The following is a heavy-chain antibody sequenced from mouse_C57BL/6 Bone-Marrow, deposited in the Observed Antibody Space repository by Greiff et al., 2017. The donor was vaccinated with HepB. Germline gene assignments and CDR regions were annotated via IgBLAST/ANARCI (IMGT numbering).Heavy chain of an antibody. CDR3: ARGGIYDGYYEFAY. V-gene: IGHV5-6*01. D-gene: IGHD2-3*01. J-gene: IGHJ3*01. CDR1: GFTFSSYG. CDR2: ISSGGSYT. Sequence: EVKLVESGGDLVKPGGSLKLSCAASGFTFSSYGMSWVRQTPDKRLAWVATISSGGSYTYYPDSVKGRFTISKDNAKNTLYLQMSSLKSEDTAMYYCARGGIYDGYYEFAYWGQGTLVTVSA.